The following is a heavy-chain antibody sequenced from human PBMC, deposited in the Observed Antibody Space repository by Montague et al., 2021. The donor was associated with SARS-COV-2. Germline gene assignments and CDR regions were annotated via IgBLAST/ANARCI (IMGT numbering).Heavy chain of an antibody. Sequence: SLRLSCAASGFTFSSYSMNWVRQAPGKGLEWVSSISSSSSYIYYADSVKGRFTIPRDNAKNSLYLQMNSLRAEDTAVYYCARGGLRHCSGGSCRTKDGMDVWGQGTTVTVSS. CDR3: ARGGLRHCSGGSCRTKDGMDV. V-gene: IGHV3-21*01. CDR2: ISSSSSYI. J-gene: IGHJ6*02. CDR1: GFTFSSYS. D-gene: IGHD2-15*01.